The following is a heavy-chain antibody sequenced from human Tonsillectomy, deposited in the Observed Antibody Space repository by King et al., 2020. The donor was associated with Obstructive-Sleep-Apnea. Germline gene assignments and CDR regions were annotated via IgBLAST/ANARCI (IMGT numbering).Heavy chain of an antibody. V-gene: IGHV4-38-2*02. J-gene: IGHJ5*02. CDR1: GFSISSGFY. D-gene: IGHD4-11*01. CDR2: IYHSGTT. Sequence: QLQESGPRLVKPSETLSLTCSVSGFSISSGFYWGWVRQPPGKGLEWIANIYHSGTTYYNPSLKSRVTISVDTSKNHISLTMTSMTAADTAVYYCARALTTVAWFDPWGQGSLVIVSS. CDR3: ARALTTVAWFDP.